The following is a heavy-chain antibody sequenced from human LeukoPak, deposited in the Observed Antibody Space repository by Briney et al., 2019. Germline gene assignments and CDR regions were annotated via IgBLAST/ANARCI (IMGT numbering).Heavy chain of an antibody. V-gene: IGHV3-33*01. Sequence: GGSLRLSCAASGFTFSSYGMHWVRQAPGKGLEWVAVIWYDGSNKYYADSVKGRFTISRDNSKNTLYLQMNSLRAEDTAVYYCARDSIAVAGNGVDYWGQGTLVTVSS. D-gene: IGHD6-19*01. CDR3: ARDSIAVAGNGVDY. J-gene: IGHJ4*02. CDR2: IWYDGSNK. CDR1: GFTFSSYG.